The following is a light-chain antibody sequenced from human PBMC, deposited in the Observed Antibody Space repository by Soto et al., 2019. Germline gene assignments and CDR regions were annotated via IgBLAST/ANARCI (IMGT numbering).Light chain of an antibody. V-gene: IGKV1-27*01. Sequence: DIQMTQSPSSLSASVGDRVTITCRASPGIRNYLAWYQQNPGKVPKLLIYAASTLQSGVPSRFSGSGSGTDFTLTISSLQPKDVATYYGQKYNSAPFTFGPGTKVDIK. CDR1: PGIRNY. CDR3: QKYNSAPFT. CDR2: AAS. J-gene: IGKJ3*01.